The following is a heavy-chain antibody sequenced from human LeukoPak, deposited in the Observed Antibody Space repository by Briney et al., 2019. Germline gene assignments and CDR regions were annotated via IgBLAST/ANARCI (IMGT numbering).Heavy chain of an antibody. Sequence: KPGESLRISCKASGYSFTSYWIDWVRQVPGKGLEWMGIIYPDDSDTRYNPSFQGQVTISVDKSIATAYLQWSSLKASDTAIYYCARSTGYAFSYIDFWAQGTLVTVSS. CDR1: GYSFTSYW. CDR3: ARSTGYAFSYIDF. V-gene: IGHV5-51*01. D-gene: IGHD1-1*01. CDR2: IYPDDSDT. J-gene: IGHJ4*02.